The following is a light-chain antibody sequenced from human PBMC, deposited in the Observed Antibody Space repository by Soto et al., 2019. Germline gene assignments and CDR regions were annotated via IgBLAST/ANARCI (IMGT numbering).Light chain of an antibody. CDR2: EVS. V-gene: IGLV2-23*02. J-gene: IGLJ1*01. CDR3: CTYAGDSTYV. CDR1: SSDVGSNNL. Sequence: QSALTQPASVSGSPGQSITIPCTGTSSDVGSNNLVSWFQQYPGKPPKLMIYEVSERPSEVSNRFSGSKSGNTASLTISGLQPEDEADYYCCTYAGDSTYVYGTGTKLTVL.